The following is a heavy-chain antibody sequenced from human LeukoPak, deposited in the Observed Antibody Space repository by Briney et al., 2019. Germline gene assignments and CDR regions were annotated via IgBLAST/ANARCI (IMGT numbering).Heavy chain of an antibody. D-gene: IGHD3-22*01. Sequence: SETLSLTCTVSGGSISSYYWNWIRQPPGKGLEWIGYIYYSGSTNYNPSLKSRVTISVDTSKNQFSLKLSSVTAADTAVYYCARQGYYDSSVDYWGQGTLVTVSS. V-gene: IGHV4-59*08. CDR3: ARQGYYDSSVDY. CDR2: IYYSGST. CDR1: GGSISSYY. J-gene: IGHJ4*02.